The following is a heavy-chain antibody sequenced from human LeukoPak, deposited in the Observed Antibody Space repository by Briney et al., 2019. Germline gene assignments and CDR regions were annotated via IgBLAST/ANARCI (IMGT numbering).Heavy chain of an antibody. Sequence: ASVKVSCKASGYTFIAYYMHWVRQAPGQGLEWMGWINPNSGGTNYAQKFQDSVTMTRDTSISTAYMELSRLRSDDTAVYYCARGRWNDALDYWGQGTLVTVSS. CDR1: GYTFIAYY. CDR3: ARGRWNDALDY. D-gene: IGHD1-1*01. J-gene: IGHJ4*02. CDR2: INPNSGGT. V-gene: IGHV1-2*02.